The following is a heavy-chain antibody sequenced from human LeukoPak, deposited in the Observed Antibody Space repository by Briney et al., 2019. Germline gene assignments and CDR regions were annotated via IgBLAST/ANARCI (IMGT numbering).Heavy chain of an antibody. J-gene: IGHJ4*02. CDR2: IRYDGSNK. CDR1: GFTFSSYG. Sequence: GGSLRLSCAASGFTFSSYGMYWVRQAPCKGLEWVAFIRYDGSNKYYADSVKGRFTISRDNSKNTLYLQMNSLRAEDTAVYYCAKNGAAGTLGAFDYWGQGTLVTVSS. CDR3: AKNGAAGTLGAFDY. V-gene: IGHV3-30*02. D-gene: IGHD6-13*01.